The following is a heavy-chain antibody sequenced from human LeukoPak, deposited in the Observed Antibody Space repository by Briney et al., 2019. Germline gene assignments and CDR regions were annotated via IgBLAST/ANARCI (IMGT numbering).Heavy chain of an antibody. D-gene: IGHD2-2*01. Sequence: GGSLRLSCAASGFTFSSYGMHWVGQAPGKGLEGVAFIRYDGINKYYAHSMKVRFTISRDNSKNTLYLQMNSLTAEDTAVYYCAKDRPDCSSTSCQEGNWFDPWGQGTLVTVSS. CDR2: IRYDGINK. CDR1: GFTFSSYG. V-gene: IGHV3-30*02. CDR3: AKDRPDCSSTSCQEGNWFDP. J-gene: IGHJ5*02.